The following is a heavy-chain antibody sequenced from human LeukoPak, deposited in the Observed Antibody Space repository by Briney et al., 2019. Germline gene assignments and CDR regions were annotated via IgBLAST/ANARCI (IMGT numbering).Heavy chain of an antibody. CDR2: TSGSGGST. D-gene: IGHD3-22*01. J-gene: IGHJ4*02. V-gene: IGHV3-23*01. CDR1: RFTFSSYA. Sequence: GGSLRLSCAASRFTFSSYAMSWVRQAPGKGLEWVSATSGSGGSTYYADSVRGRFTISRDNSKNTLYLQMNSLRAEDTAVYYCAKVYYYDSSGYYSPFGYWGQGTLVTVCS. CDR3: AKVYYYDSSGYYSPFGY.